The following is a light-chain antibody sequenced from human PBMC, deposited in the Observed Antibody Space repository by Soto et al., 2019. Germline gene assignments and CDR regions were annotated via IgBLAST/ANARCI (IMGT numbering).Light chain of an antibody. CDR2: DVS. V-gene: IGLV2-14*03. Sequence: QSVLTQPASVSGSPGQSITISCTGTSSDVGAYNYVSWYQQHPGKAPKLMIYDVSNRPSGVSNRFSGSKSGNTASLTISGFQAEDDADYYCSSYTSSNTYVVGTGTKVTVL. CDR1: SSDVGAYNY. CDR3: SSYTSSNTYV. J-gene: IGLJ1*01.